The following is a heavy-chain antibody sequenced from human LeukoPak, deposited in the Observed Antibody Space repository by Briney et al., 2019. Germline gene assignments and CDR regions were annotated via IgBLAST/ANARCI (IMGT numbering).Heavy chain of an antibody. CDR3: ARLYSYYYYYMDV. CDR1: GYTFTDNY. J-gene: IGHJ6*03. Sequence: ASVKVSCKASGYTFTDNYLHWVRQAPGQGLEWMGWINPNSGGTNYAQKFQGRVTMTTDTSTSTAYMELRSLRSDDTAVYYCARLYSYYYYYMDVWGKGTTVTVSS. V-gene: IGHV1-2*02. CDR2: INPNSGGT.